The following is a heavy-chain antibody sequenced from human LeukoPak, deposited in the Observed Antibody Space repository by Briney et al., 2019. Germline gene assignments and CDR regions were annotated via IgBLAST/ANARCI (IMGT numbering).Heavy chain of an antibody. D-gene: IGHD6-19*01. Sequence: GGSLRLSCAASGFTFSSYAMRRVRQAPGKALEWVAVISYDGSNKYYADSVKGRFTISRDNSKNTLYLQMNSLRAEDTAVYYCARDRYSSGWYRFGADYWGQGTLVTVSS. J-gene: IGHJ4*02. CDR2: ISYDGSNK. CDR1: GFTFSSYA. CDR3: ARDRYSSGWYRFGADY. V-gene: IGHV3-30-3*01.